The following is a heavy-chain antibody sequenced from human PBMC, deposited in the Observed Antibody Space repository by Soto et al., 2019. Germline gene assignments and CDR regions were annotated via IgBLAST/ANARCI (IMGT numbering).Heavy chain of an antibody. CDR2: ISSSGSTI. V-gene: IGHV3-48*03. Sequence: VGSLRLSCAASVFTFSSYEMNCVRQAPGKGLEWVSYISSSGSTIYYADSVKGRFTISRDNAKNSLYLQMNSLRAEDTAVYYCARGYTISARRIVDGMDVWGQGTWDTLSS. CDR1: VFTFSSYE. J-gene: IGHJ6*02. CDR3: ARGYTISARRIVDGMDV. D-gene: IGHD3-3*01.